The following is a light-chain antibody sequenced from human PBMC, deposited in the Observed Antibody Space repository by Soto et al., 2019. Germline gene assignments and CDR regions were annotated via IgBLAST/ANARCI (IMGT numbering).Light chain of an antibody. Sequence: QSALTQPPSVSGAPGQRVTISCTGSSSNIGAGYDVHWYQHLPGTAPKLLIYDNSNRPSGVPDRFSGSKSGTSASLAITGLQAEDEADYYSQSYARSLSAPYFFATGSKVPV. V-gene: IGLV1-40*01. J-gene: IGLJ1*01. CDR2: DNS. CDR1: SSNIGAGYD. CDR3: QSYARSLSAPYF.